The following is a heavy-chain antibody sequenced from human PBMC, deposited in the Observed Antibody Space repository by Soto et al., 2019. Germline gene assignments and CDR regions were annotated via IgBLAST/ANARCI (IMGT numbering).Heavy chain of an antibody. CDR1: GGSISSGGYS. Sequence: PSETLSLTCAVSGGSISSGGYSWSWIRQPPGKGLEWIGYIYHSGSTYYNPSLKSRVTISVDRSKNQFSLKLSSVTAADTAVYYCARAHYGDYGYGIDVWGQRTTVPVSS. D-gene: IGHD4-17*01. J-gene: IGHJ6*02. CDR3: ARAHYGDYGYGIDV. V-gene: IGHV4-30-2*01. CDR2: IYHSGST.